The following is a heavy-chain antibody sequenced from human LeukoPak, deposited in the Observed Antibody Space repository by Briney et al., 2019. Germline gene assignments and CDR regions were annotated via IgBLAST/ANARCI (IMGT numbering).Heavy chain of an antibody. CDR2: ISGSGGST. V-gene: IGHV3-21*01. J-gene: IGHJ4*02. CDR1: GFTFTNAW. Sequence: GGSLRLSCVASGFTFTNAWMTWVRQAPGKGLEWVSAISGSGGSTYYADSVKGRFTISRDNAKNSLYLQMNSLRAEDTAVYYCARDRHWGQGTLVTVSS. CDR3: ARDRH.